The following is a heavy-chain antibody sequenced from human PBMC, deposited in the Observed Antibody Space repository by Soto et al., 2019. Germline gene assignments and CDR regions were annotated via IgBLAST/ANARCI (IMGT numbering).Heavy chain of an antibody. CDR2: ISGSGGST. CDR3: AKSLYSSGWYRNNRYGMDV. CDR1: GFTFSSYA. D-gene: IGHD6-19*01. J-gene: IGHJ6*02. Sequence: PGGSLRLSCAASGFTFSSYAMSWVRQAPGKGLEWVSAISGSGGSTYYADSVKGRFTISRDNSKNTLYLQMNSLRAEDTAVYYCAKSLYSSGWYRNNRYGMDVWGQGTTVTVSS. V-gene: IGHV3-23*01.